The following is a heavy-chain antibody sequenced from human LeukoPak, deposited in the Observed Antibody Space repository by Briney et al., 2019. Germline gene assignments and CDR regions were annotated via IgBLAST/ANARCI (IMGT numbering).Heavy chain of an antibody. J-gene: IGHJ4*02. Sequence: ASVKVSCKASGYTFTGYYMHWVRQAPGQGLGWMGRINPNSGGANYAQKFQGWVTMTRDTSISTAYMELSRLRSDDTAVYYCARDVYGDYLDYWGQGTLVTVSS. CDR2: INPNSGGA. V-gene: IGHV1-2*04. CDR3: ARDVYGDYLDY. D-gene: IGHD4-17*01. CDR1: GYTFTGYY.